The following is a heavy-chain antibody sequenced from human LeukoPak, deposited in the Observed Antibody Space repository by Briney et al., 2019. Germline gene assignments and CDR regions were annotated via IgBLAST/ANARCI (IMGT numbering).Heavy chain of an antibody. D-gene: IGHD1-26*01. Sequence: GASVKVSCKASGYTFTGYYMHWVRQAPGQGLEWMGGIIPIFGTANYAQKFQGRVTITADKSTSTAYMELSSLRSEDTAVYYCARDLIRMSGSERGAFDIWGQGTMVTVSS. V-gene: IGHV1-69*06. CDR3: ARDLIRMSGSERGAFDI. J-gene: IGHJ3*02. CDR2: IIPIFGTA. CDR1: GYTFTGYY.